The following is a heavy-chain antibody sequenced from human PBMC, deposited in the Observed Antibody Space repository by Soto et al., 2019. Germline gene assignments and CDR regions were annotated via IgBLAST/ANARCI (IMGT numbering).Heavy chain of an antibody. CDR2: IGPTDSYT. D-gene: IGHD1-20*01. Sequence: GESLKISCKASGYSFTSDWISWARQMPGKGLEWVGRIGPTDSYTNYSPSFHGHVTISVDKSISTAYLQWSSLKASDTAMYYCARLRLGITQAGYYYYGMDVWGQGTTVTVSS. V-gene: IGHV5-10-1*01. CDR1: GYSFTSDW. J-gene: IGHJ6*02. CDR3: ARLRLGITQAGYYYYGMDV.